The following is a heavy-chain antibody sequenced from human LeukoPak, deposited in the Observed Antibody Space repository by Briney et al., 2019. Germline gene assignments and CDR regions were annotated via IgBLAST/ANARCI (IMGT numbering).Heavy chain of an antibody. J-gene: IGHJ4*02. D-gene: IGHD4-11*01. Sequence: PSETLSLTCAVYGGSFSGYYWSWIRQPAGKGLEWIGYIYYSGTTNYNPSLKSRVTISVDTSKNQFSLKLSSVTAADTAVYYCVKESYSRYFDYWGQGTLVTVSS. CDR1: GGSFSGYY. V-gene: IGHV4-59*01. CDR2: IYYSGTT. CDR3: VKESYSRYFDY.